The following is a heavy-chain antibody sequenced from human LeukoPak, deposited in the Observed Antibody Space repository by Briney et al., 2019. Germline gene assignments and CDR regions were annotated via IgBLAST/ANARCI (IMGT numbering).Heavy chain of an antibody. D-gene: IGHD6-19*01. CDR3: VRAPFKQWLDLFDY. V-gene: IGHV4-59*08. Sequence: SETLSLTLTVSGGSISSYYWTWIRPPPGKGLEWIGYIYYSGSTNYNPSLKSRVTISVDTSKNQFSLNLSSVTAADTAVYYCVRAPFKQWLDLFDYWGQGTLVTVSS. CDR1: GGSISSYY. J-gene: IGHJ4*02. CDR2: IYYSGST.